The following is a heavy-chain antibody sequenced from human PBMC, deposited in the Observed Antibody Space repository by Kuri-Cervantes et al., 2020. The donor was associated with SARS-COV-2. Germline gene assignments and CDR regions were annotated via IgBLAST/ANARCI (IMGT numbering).Heavy chain of an antibody. D-gene: IGHD5-18*01. CDR2: INAGNGNT. CDR3: ASGYSYGHTPDYYYYGMDV. CDR1: GYTFTSYA. Sequence: ASVKVSCKASGYTFTSYAMHWVRQAPGQRLEWMGWINAGNGNTKYSQKFQGRVTITRDTSASTAYMELSSLRYEDTAVYYCASGYSYGHTPDYYYYGMDVWGQGTTVTVSS. V-gene: IGHV1-3*01. J-gene: IGHJ6*02.